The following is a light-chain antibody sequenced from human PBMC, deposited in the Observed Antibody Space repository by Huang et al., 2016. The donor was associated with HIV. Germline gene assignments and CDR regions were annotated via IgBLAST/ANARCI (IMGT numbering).Light chain of an antibody. CDR1: HSGWSD. J-gene: IGKJ4*01. Sequence: EIVLTQSPATLSLSPGESATLSCRATHSGWSDLSWYQQKPGQAPRLLIYDASNRATGVPARFSGSGSGTDFTLTISSLEPEDFAVYYCQQRSTWPPGLTFGGGTKVEIK. V-gene: IGKV3-11*01. CDR2: DAS. CDR3: QQRSTWPPGLT.